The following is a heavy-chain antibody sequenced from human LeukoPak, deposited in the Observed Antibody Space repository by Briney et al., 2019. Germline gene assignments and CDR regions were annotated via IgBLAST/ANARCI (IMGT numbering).Heavy chain of an antibody. CDR2: ITWDGGST. D-gene: IGHD6-19*01. CDR3: AKDIHIGHGSGWPES. V-gene: IGHV3-43D*03. Sequence: GGSLRLSCVGSGFTFGEYGMHWVRQVPGKGLEWVCHITWDGGSTYYAGSVKGRFTIYRDNSKNYLFLQMNSLGPEDNALYYCAKDIHIGHGSGWPESWGQGTLVTVSS. J-gene: IGHJ5*02. CDR1: GFTFGEYG.